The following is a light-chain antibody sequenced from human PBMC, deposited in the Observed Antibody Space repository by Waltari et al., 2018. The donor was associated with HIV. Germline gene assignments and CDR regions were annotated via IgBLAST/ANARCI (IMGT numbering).Light chain of an antibody. V-gene: IGKV1-12*01. Sequence: EIPVTQSRSSVSASVRGADSPSGRASQNIGRALAWYQLKPGRAPRLLIYEASRLDEGVPTRFKGSGSRSNFTLGITNLQPEDFAIYFCQQAKNFPHTFAGGTRVE. CDR3: QQAKNFPHT. CDR2: EAS. CDR1: QNIGRA. J-gene: IGKJ4*01.